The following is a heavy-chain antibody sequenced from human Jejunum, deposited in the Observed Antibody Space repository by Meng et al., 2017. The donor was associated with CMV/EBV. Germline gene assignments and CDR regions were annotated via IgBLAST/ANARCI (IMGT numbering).Heavy chain of an antibody. V-gene: IGHV3-21*01. CDR3: ARAIDYGDPNWFDP. CDR2: ISGSSTYI. J-gene: IGHJ5*02. Sequence: SGFTFTSYSINWVRQAPGKGLEWLSYISGSSTYIYHAASVKGRFTISRDNAKNSVYLQMNSLRAEDTAVYYCARAIDYGDPNWFDPWGQGTLVTVSS. D-gene: IGHD4-17*01. CDR1: GFTFTSYS.